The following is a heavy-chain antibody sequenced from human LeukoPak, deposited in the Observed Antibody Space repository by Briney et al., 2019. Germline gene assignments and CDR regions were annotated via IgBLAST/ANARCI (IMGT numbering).Heavy chain of an antibody. CDR1: GGTFSRYA. D-gene: IGHD6-13*01. CDR3: ARGQAAAGKSGYYYYYGMDV. J-gene: IGHJ6*02. V-gene: IGHV1-69*04. Sequence: SVKVSCKASGGTFSRYAISWVRQAPGQGLEWMGRIIPILGIANYAQKFQGRVTITADKSTSTAYMELSSLRSEDTAVYYCARGQAAAGKSGYYYYYGMDVWGQGTTVTVSS. CDR2: IIPILGIA.